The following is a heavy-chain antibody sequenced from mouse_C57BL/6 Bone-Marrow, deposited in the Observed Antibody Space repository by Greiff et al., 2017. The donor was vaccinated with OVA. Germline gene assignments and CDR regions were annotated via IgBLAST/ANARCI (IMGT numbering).Heavy chain of an antibody. CDR3: ARDCYYYGSSYGWYFDV. V-gene: IGHV5-4*01. J-gene: IGHJ1*03. Sequence: DVKLVESGGGLVKPGGSLKLSCAASGFTFSSYAMSWVRQTPEKRLEWVATISDGGSYTYYPDNVKGRFTISRDNAKNNLYLQMSHLKSEDTAMYYCARDCYYYGSSYGWYFDVWGTGTTVTVSS. D-gene: IGHD1-1*01. CDR1: GFTFSSYA. CDR2: ISDGGSYT.